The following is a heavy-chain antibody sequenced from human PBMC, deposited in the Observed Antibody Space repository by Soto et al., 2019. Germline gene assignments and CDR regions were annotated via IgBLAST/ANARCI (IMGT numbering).Heavy chain of an antibody. D-gene: IGHD3-22*01. Sequence: SETLSLTCTVSGGSISSYYWSWIRQPPGKGLEWIGYIYYSGSTNYNPSLKSRVTISVDTSKNQFSLKLSSVTAADTAVYYCARWASSGYYSFFDYWGQGTLVTVSS. CDR3: ARWASSGYYSFFDY. V-gene: IGHV4-59*01. CDR2: IYYSGST. CDR1: GGSISSYY. J-gene: IGHJ4*02.